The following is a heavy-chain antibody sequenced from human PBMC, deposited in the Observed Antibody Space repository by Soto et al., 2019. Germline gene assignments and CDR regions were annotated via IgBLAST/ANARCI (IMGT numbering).Heavy chain of an antibody. CDR2: ISGSGGST. Sequence: EVQLLESGGGLVQPGGSLRLSCAASGFTFSSYAMSWVRQAPGKGLEWVSAISGSGGSTYYADSGKGRFTISRDNSKNTLYLQMNGLRAEDTAVYYCAKDVGSSWYGNWFDPWGQGTLVTVSS. D-gene: IGHD6-13*01. CDR1: GFTFSSYA. J-gene: IGHJ5*02. V-gene: IGHV3-23*01. CDR3: AKDVGSSWYGNWFDP.